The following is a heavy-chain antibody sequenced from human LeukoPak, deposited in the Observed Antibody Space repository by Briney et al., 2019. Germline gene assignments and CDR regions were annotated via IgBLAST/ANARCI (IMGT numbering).Heavy chain of an antibody. CDR3: AKFPVGLYYDILTGYYQNDY. CDR2: ISGSGGST. D-gene: IGHD3-9*01. Sequence: PRGSLRLSCAASGFTFSSYSMNWVRQAPGKGLEWVSAISGSGGSTYYADSVKGRFTISRDNSKNTLYLQMNSLRAEDTAVYYCAKFPVGLYYDILTGYYQNDYWGQGTLVTVSS. J-gene: IGHJ4*02. CDR1: GFTFSSYS. V-gene: IGHV3-23*01.